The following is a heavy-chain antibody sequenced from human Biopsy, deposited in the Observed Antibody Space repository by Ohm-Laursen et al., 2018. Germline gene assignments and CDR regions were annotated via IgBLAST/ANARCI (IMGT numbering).Heavy chain of an antibody. V-gene: IGHV1-46*01. Sequence: ASVKVSCNASGYSFTSYYMHWVRQAPGQGLEWMGIINPSGGSTDYAQKFQGRVTMTRDTSTSTVYMELISLRSDDTAVYYCAKGGHKAWLDPWGQGTLVTVSS. CDR3: AKGGHKAWLDP. J-gene: IGHJ5*02. CDR2: INPSGGST. D-gene: IGHD1-26*01. CDR1: GYSFTSYY.